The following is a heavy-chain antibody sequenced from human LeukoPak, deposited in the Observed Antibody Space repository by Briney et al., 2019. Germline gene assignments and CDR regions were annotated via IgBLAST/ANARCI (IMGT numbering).Heavy chain of an antibody. J-gene: IGHJ4*02. D-gene: IGHD3-10*01. V-gene: IGHV1-2*02. CDR2: INPNSGGT. CDR1: GYTFTGYY. Sequence: ASVKVSCKASGYTFTGYYMHWVRQAPGQGLEWMGWINPNSGGTNYAQKFQGRVTMTRDTSISTAYMELSRLRSDDTAVYYCARGSSMVRGVTFLPFDYWGQGTLVTVSS. CDR3: ARGSSMVRGVTFLPFDY.